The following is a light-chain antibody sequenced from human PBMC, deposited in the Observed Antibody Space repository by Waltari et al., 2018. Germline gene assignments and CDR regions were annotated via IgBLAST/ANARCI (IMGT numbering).Light chain of an antibody. V-gene: IGLV2-11*01. CDR3: CSYAGSYPVV. CDR1: SSDVGGYNS. J-gene: IGLJ2*01. CDR2: DVS. Sequence: QSALTQPRSVSGSPGQSVTISCTGTSSDVGGYNSVSWYQQHPGKAPKLMIYDVSKRPSGVPDRFSGSKSGNTASLTISWLQAEDEADYYCCSYAGSYPVVFGGGTKLTVL.